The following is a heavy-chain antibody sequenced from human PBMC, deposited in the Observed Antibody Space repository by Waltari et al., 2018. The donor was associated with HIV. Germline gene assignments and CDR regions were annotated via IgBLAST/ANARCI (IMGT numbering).Heavy chain of an antibody. J-gene: IGHJ6*02. CDR2: IKDDGSEK. V-gene: IGHV3-7*01. D-gene: IGHD1-26*01. Sequence: EVQLMESGGGLVQSGGSLILSCAASGFTFTNYWMSWVRQTPGKGLEWVAYIKDDGSEKYYMGSVKGRFTISRDNAKNSMFLQMNSLRAEDTAVYYCARIGTFPHNYAIDFWGQGTTVTVSS. CDR1: GFTFTNYW. CDR3: ARIGTFPHNYAIDF.